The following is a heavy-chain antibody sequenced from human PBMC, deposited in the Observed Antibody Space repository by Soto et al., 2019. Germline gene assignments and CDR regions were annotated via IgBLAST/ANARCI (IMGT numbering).Heavy chain of an antibody. CDR3: AKDTTSWYYYYGMDV. V-gene: IGHV3-30*18. CDR1: GFTFSGYG. D-gene: IGHD1-26*01. CDR2: ISYDGSNK. J-gene: IGHJ6*02. Sequence: QVQLVESGGGVVQPGRSLRLSCAASGFTFSGYGMHWVRQAPGKGLEWVAVISYDGSNKYYADSVKGRFTISRDNSKNTLYLQMNSLRAEDTAVYYCAKDTTSWYYYYGMDVWGQGTTVTVSS.